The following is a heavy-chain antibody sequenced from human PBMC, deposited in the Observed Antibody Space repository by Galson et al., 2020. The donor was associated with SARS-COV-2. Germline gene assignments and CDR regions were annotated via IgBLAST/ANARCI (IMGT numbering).Heavy chain of an antibody. V-gene: IGHV5-51*01. J-gene: IGHJ4*02. CDR2: IHPGDSDT. CDR1: GYSFTSYW. Sequence: KIGESLKISCKGSGYSFTSYWIGWARQMPAKGLEWMGIIHPGDSDTRYSPSFQGQVTISADKSIITAYLQWSSLKASDTAMYYCARLLDGTPFDYWGQGTLVTVSS. CDR3: ARLLDGTPFDY. D-gene: IGHD3-9*01.